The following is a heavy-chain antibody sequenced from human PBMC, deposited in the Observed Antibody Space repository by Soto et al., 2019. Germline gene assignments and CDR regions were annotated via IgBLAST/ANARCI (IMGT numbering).Heavy chain of an antibody. CDR1: GYSFTSYW. V-gene: IGHV5-51*01. Sequence: GESLKISCRGSGYSFTSYWIGWVRQMPGKGLEWMGIIYPGDPDTRYSPSFQGQVTISADKSISTAYLQWSSLKASDTAMYYCARHEDGSGSYYPNYYYYYYGMDVWGQGTTVTVSS. CDR3: ARHEDGSGSYYPNYYYYYYGMDV. D-gene: IGHD3-10*01. J-gene: IGHJ6*02. CDR2: IYPGDPDT.